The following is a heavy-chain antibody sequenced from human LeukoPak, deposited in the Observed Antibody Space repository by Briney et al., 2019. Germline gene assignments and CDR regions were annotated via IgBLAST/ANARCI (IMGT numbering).Heavy chain of an antibody. D-gene: IGHD4-23*01. J-gene: IGHJ3*02. CDR1: GFTFSSYG. V-gene: IGHV3-7*01. CDR3: ARDPNSDAFDI. CDR2: IKQDGSEK. Sequence: GGSLRLSCAASGFTFSSYGMHWVRQAPGKGLEWVANIKQDGSEKYYVDSVKGRFTISRDNAKNSLYLQMNSLRAEDTAVYYCARDPNSDAFDIWGQGTMVTVSS.